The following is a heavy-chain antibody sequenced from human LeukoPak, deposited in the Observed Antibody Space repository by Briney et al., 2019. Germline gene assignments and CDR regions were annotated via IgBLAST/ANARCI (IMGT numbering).Heavy chain of an antibody. CDR1: GFTFSSYA. Sequence: PGGSLRLSCAASGFTFSSYAMSWVRQAPGKGLEWVSAISGSGGSTYYADSVKGRFTISRDNSKNTLYLQMNSLRAEDTAVYYCAKDQEYSSGWYVAFDYWGQGTLVTVSS. V-gene: IGHV3-23*01. CDR3: AKDQEYSSGWYVAFDY. D-gene: IGHD6-19*01. J-gene: IGHJ4*02. CDR2: ISGSGGST.